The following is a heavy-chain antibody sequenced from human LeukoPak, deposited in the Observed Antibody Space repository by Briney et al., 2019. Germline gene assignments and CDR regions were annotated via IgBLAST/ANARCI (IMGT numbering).Heavy chain of an antibody. CDR2: IYSAGST. CDR3: ARGGTTTWRIGYYFDY. CDR1: GGSLSGYY. J-gene: IGHJ4*02. D-gene: IGHD1-1*01. V-gene: IGHV4-59*01. Sequence: SETLSLTCALYGGSLSGYYWNWIRQSPGQGLEWIGFIYSAGSTNYNPSLKSRVAISVDTSQNQFSLKLSSVTAADTAVYYCARGGTTTWRIGYYFDYWGQGALVTVSS.